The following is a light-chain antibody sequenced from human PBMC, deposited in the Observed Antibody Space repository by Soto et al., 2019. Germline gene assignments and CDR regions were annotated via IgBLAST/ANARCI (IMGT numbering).Light chain of an antibody. Sequence: EIVLTQSPGTLSLSPGERATLSCRASQSVSSNYLAWYQQKPGQAPRLLIYGASSRATGIPARFSGSGSGTEFTLTITSLQSEDFAVYYCQQYNSWPRTFGQGTKVDIK. J-gene: IGKJ1*01. CDR3: QQYNSWPRT. CDR1: QSVSSN. V-gene: IGKV3-15*01. CDR2: GAS.